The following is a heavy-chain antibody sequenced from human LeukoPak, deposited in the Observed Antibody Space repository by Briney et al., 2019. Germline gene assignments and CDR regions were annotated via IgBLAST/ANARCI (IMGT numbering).Heavy chain of an antibody. J-gene: IGHJ3*02. CDR3: ARDRYYDYAGAFDI. D-gene: IGHD3-16*01. CDR2: ISYDGSNK. CDR1: EFTFSSYS. V-gene: IGHV3-30*03. Sequence: GGSLRLSCAASEFTFSSYSMNWVRQAPGKGLEWVAVISYDGSNKYYADSVKGRFTISRGNSKNALYLQMNSLRAEDTAVYYCARDRYYDYAGAFDIWGQGTMVTVSS.